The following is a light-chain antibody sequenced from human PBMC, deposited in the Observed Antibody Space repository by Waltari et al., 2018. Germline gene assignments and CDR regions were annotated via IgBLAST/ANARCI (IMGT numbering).Light chain of an antibody. V-gene: IGLV2-14*03. CDR1: SSDVGGYNY. J-gene: IGLJ1*01. CDR2: DVS. Sequence: QSALTQPASVSGPPGQAISISCTGTSSDVGGYNYSSWYQQPPRKAPKLLIYDVSQRPLGISNRFSGSKSGNTASLTISGLQAEDEADYYCSSYTSSSTFVFGIGTKVTVL. CDR3: SSYTSSSTFV.